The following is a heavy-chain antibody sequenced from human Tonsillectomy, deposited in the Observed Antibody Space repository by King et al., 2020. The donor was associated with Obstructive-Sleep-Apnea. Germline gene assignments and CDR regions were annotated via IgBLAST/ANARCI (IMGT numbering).Heavy chain of an antibody. CDR1: GGTFSSYA. D-gene: IGHD6-13*01. J-gene: IGHJ4*02. CDR3: GRGHLPLIAALDY. V-gene: IGHV1-69*01. Sequence: QLVQSGAEVKKPGSSVKVSCKAFGGTFSSYAISWVRQVPGEGLEWRGGILPIIGAANYAQKYPGRVTITADETTSTAYMELSSLRSEDTAVYYCGRGHLPLIAALDYWGQGTLVTVSS. CDR2: ILPIIGAA.